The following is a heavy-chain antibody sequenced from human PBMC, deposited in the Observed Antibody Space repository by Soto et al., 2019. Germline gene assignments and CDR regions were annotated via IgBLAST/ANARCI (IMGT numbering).Heavy chain of an antibody. J-gene: IGHJ4*02. CDR1: GGTFSSYA. D-gene: IGHD1-26*01. V-gene: IGHV1-69*13. Sequence: GASVQVSCKASGGTFSSYAISWVRQAPGQGLEWMGGIIPIFGTANYAQKFQGRVTITADESTSTAYMELSSLRSEDTAVYYCARGHVGGTFDYWGQGTLVTVSS. CDR3: ARGHVGGTFDY. CDR2: IIPIFGTA.